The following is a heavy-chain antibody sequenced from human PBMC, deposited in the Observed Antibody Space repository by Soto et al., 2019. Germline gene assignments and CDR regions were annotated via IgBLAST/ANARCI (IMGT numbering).Heavy chain of an antibody. CDR3: ASTPFVYYDILTGTAFDI. D-gene: IGHD3-9*01. CDR1: GGSISSYY. V-gene: IGHV4-59*01. Sequence: SETLSLTCTVSGGSISSYYWSWIRQPPGKGLEWIGYIYYSGSTNYNPSLKSRVTLSVDTSKNQFSLKLSSVTAADTAVYYCASTPFVYYDILTGTAFDIWGQGTMVTVSS. CDR2: IYYSGST. J-gene: IGHJ3*02.